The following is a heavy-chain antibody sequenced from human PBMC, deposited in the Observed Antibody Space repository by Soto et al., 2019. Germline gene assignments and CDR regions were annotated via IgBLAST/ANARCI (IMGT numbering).Heavy chain of an antibody. D-gene: IGHD1-26*01. J-gene: IGHJ4*02. Sequence: GGSLRLSCAASGFTFSSYSMNWVRQAPGKGLEWVSSISSSSSYIYYADSVKGRFTISRDNAKNSLYLQMNSLRAEDTAVYYCAKDFLPHSGSYSYYFDYWGQGTLVTVSS. CDR2: ISSSSSYI. CDR1: GFTFSSYS. V-gene: IGHV3-21*04. CDR3: AKDFLPHSGSYSYYFDY.